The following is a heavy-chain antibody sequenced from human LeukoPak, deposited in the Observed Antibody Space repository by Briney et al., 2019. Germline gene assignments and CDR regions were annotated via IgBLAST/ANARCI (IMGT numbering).Heavy chain of an antibody. CDR2: IWYDGSNK. J-gene: IGHJ6*03. V-gene: IGHV3-33*06. Sequence: PGGSLRLSCAASGFTFSSYGMHWVRQAPGKGLEWVAVIWYDGSNKYYADSVKGRFTISRDNSKNTLYLQMNSLRAEATAVYYCAKGHCGGDCYSPYYYYMDVWGKGTTVTVSS. CDR3: AKGHCGGDCYSPYYYYMDV. D-gene: IGHD2-21*02. CDR1: GFTFSSYG.